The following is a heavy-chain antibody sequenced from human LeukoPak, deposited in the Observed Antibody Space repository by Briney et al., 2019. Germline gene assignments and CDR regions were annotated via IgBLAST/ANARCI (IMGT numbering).Heavy chain of an antibody. J-gene: IGHJ4*02. Sequence: GGSLRLSCAASGFTFSNYGMHWVRQAPGKGLEWVAVISYDGSTKNYADSVKGRFTISRDNSKNTLYLQMNSLRAGDTAVYYCAKGPTYDYWGQGTLVTVSS. CDR1: GFTFSNYG. CDR3: AKGPTYDY. CDR2: ISYDGSTK. V-gene: IGHV3-30*18.